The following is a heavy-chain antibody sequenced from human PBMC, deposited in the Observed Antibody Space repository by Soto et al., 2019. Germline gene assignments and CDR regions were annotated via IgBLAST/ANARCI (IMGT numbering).Heavy chain of an antibody. J-gene: IGHJ3*02. CDR2: MNPNSGNT. CDR1: GYTFTSYD. CDR3: ARGKGRQAFDI. V-gene: IGHV1-8*01. Sequence: QVQLVQSGAEVKKPGASVKVSCKASGYTFTSYDINWVRQATGQGLEWMGWMNPNSGNTGYAQKIQGRVTMPWNTTRRPAYVGLSILRPKEAAVYYCARGKGRQAFDIWGQGTMVTVSS.